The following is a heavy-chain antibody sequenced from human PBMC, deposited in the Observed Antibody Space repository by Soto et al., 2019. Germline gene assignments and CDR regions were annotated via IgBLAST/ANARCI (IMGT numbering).Heavy chain of an antibody. CDR1: GGSISSGGYS. V-gene: IGHV4-30-2*05. J-gene: IGHJ4*02. D-gene: IGHD4-17*01. CDR3: ATMGTPVTGLYYFDY. Sequence: SETLSLTCAVSGGSISSGGYSWSWIRQPPGKGLEWIGFIYYSGSTHYSASLRSRVSISVDTSKNQFSLDLSSVTAADTAVYYCATMGTPVTGLYYFDYWGQGTLVTVSS. CDR2: IYYSGST.